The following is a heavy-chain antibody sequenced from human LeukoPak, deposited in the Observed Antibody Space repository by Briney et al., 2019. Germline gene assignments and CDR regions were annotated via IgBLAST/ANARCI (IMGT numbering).Heavy chain of an antibody. CDR3: ARGPQGVFTMVRGVRFWFDP. Sequence: PRASVKVSCKTSGGTFSNYTISWVRQAPGQGLEWMGGIIPIFGTANYAQKFQGKVTITADKSTSTAYMELSSLRSEDTAVYYCARGPQGVFTMVRGVRFWFDPWGQGTLVTVSS. V-gene: IGHV1-69*06. CDR1: GGTFSNYT. D-gene: IGHD3-10*01. CDR2: IIPIFGTA. J-gene: IGHJ5*02.